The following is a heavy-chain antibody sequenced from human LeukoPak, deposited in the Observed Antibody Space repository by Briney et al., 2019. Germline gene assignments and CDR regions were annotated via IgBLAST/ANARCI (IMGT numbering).Heavy chain of an antibody. CDR1: EFTFSSYW. CDR3: AELGITMIGGV. V-gene: IGHV3-7*01. CDR2: IKEDGSEK. D-gene: IGHD3-10*02. J-gene: IGHJ6*04. Sequence: GGSLRLSCAASEFTFSSYWMSWVRQAPGKGLEWVANIKEDGSEKYYVDSVKGRFTISRHNPKNSLYLQMNSLRAEDTAVYYCAELGITMIGGVWGKGTTVTISS.